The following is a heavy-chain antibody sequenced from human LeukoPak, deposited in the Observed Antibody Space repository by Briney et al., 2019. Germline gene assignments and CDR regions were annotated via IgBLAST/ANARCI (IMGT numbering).Heavy chain of an antibody. V-gene: IGHV5-51*01. D-gene: IGHD2-21*02. CDR1: GYSFPTYW. CDR2: IYPGDSDI. Sequence: GEPLKISCRSSGYSFPTYWIAWVRQMPGKGLEWMGSIYPGDSDIRYSPSFQGQVTFSADKSISTAYLQWSSLRASDTAMYFCARRAYCGGDCYSDIWGQGTMIIVSS. J-gene: IGHJ3*02. CDR3: ARRAYCGGDCYSDI.